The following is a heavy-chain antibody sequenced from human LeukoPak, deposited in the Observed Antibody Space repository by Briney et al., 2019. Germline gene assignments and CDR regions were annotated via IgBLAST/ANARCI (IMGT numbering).Heavy chain of an antibody. CDR2: IKSDGSYT. Sequence: QAGGSLRLSCAASGFTFSGYWMHWVRQAQGKGLVWVSRIKSDGSYTSYADSVKGRFTISRDNAKNTLYLQMNSLRAEDTAVYYCARDVRGGYHDYWGQGTLVTVSS. CDR3: ARDVRGGYHDY. D-gene: IGHD5-18*01. V-gene: IGHV3-74*01. CDR1: GFTFSGYW. J-gene: IGHJ4*02.